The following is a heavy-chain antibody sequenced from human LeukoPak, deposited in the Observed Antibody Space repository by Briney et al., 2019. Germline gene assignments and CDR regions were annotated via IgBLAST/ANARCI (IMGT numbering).Heavy chain of an antibody. Sequence: GSSVNVSCMASGGTFSNYAISWVRQAPGQGLEWMGGIIPIFGTANYAQKFQGRVTITADKSTSTAYMELISLRSEDTAVYYCASHCSSTSCVDYWGQGTLVTVSS. V-gene: IGHV1-69*06. D-gene: IGHD2-2*01. CDR2: IIPIFGTA. CDR1: GGTFSNYA. J-gene: IGHJ4*02. CDR3: ASHCSSTSCVDY.